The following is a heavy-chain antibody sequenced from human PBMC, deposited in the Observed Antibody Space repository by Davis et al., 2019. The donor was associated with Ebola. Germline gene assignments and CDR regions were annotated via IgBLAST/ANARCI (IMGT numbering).Heavy chain of an antibody. J-gene: IGHJ6*02. D-gene: IGHD3-3*01. CDR1: GFTFSSYS. CDR3: ARDQRFLEWLHDYYYYGMDV. V-gene: IGHV3-21*01. Sequence: GESLKISCAASGFTFSSYSMNWVRQAPGKGLEWVSSISSSSSYIYYADSVKGRFTISRDNAKNSLYLQMNSLRAEDTAVYYCARDQRFLEWLHDYYYYGMDVWGQGTTVTVSS. CDR2: ISSSSSYI.